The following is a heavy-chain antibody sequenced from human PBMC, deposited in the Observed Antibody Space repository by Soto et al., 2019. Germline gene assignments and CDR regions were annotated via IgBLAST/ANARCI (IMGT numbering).Heavy chain of an antibody. D-gene: IGHD3-10*01. CDR3: ARVMVRGPYGMDV. Sequence: SVKVSCKASGGTFSSYAISGVRQAPGQGLEWMGGIIPIFGTANYAQKFQGRVTITADESTSTAYMELSSLRSEDTAVYYCARVMVRGPYGMDVWGQGTTVTVSS. CDR1: GGTFSSYA. V-gene: IGHV1-69*13. J-gene: IGHJ6*02. CDR2: IIPIFGTA.